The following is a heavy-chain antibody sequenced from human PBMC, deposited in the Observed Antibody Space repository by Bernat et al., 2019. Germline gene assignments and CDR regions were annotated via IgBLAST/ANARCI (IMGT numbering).Heavy chain of an antibody. V-gene: IGHV3-73*01. CDR2: IRSKANSYAT. J-gene: IGHJ4*02. CDR1: GFTFSGSA. CDR3: TNDTPGDY. D-gene: IGHD1-1*01. Sequence: EVQLVESGGGLVQPGGSLKLSCAASGFTFSGSAMHWVRQASGKGLEWVGRIRSKANSYATAYAASMKGRFTISRDDSKNTAYLQMNSLKTEDTAVYYCTNDTPGDYWGQGTLVTVSS.